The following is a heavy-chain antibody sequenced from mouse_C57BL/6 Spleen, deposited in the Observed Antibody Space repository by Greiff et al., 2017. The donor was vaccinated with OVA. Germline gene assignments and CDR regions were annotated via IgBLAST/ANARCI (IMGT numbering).Heavy chain of an antibody. Sequence: VQLQQSGAELVRPGTSVKVSCKASGYAFTNYLIEWVKQRPGQGLEWIGVINPGSGGTNYNEQFKGKATLTADKSSSTAYMQLSSLTSEDSAVYFCARAGRDAMDYWGQGTSVTVSS. J-gene: IGHJ4*01. CDR1: GYAFTNYL. V-gene: IGHV1-54*01. CDR3: ARAGRDAMDY. D-gene: IGHD4-1*01. CDR2: INPGSGGT.